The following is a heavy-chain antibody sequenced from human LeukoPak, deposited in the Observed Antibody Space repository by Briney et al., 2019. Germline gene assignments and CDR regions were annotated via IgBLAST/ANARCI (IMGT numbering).Heavy chain of an antibody. D-gene: IGHD3/OR15-3a*01. CDR3: AREPTYDFWSGYPFDY. CDR2: MYHSGST. Sequence: MASETLSLTCTVSGYSISSGYFWGWIRQPPGKGLEWIGSMYHSGSTYYNPSLKGRVTISVDMSKNQFSLKLSSVTAADTAVYYCAREPTYDFWSGYPFDYWGQGTLVTVSS. V-gene: IGHV4-38-2*02. J-gene: IGHJ4*02. CDR1: GYSISSGYF.